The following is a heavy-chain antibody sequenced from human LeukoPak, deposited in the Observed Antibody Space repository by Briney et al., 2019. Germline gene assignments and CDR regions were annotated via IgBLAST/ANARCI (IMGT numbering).Heavy chain of an antibody. J-gene: IGHJ4*02. CDR1: GFTFSSYA. D-gene: IGHD5-12*01. CDR2: ISGSGGNT. CDR3: AKDAGYSGYDAFDY. V-gene: IGHV3-23*01. Sequence: GGSLRLSCAASGFTFSSYAMSWVRQAPGKGLEWVSAISGSGGNTYYADSVKGRFTVSRDNSKNTLYLQMNSLRVEDTAVYYCAKDAGYSGYDAFDYWGQGTLVTVSS.